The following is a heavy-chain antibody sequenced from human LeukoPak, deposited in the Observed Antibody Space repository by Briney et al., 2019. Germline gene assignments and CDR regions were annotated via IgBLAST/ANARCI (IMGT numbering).Heavy chain of an antibody. CDR1: GFTFSNYA. D-gene: IGHD3-10*01. Sequence: PGGSLRLSCAASGFTFSNYAMTWVRQAPGKGLEWVSAITGGGSSTYYADSVKGRFTISRDNSKNTLYLQMNSLRAEDTAVCYCAKSRGSGTFYRYFDYWGQGSLVTVSS. V-gene: IGHV3-23*01. J-gene: IGHJ4*02. CDR2: ITGGGSST. CDR3: AKSRGSGTFYRYFDY.